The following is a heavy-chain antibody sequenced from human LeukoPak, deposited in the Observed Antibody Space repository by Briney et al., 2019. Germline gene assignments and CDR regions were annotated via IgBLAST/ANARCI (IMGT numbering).Heavy chain of an antibody. CDR1: GYTFTSYD. CDR2: MSPNSGNT. CDR3: ARALRSYDFWSAHYRSYYYYMDV. Sequence: ASVKVSCKASGYTFTSYDINWVRQATGQGLEWMGWMSPNSGNTGYAQKFQGSVTITRNTSISTAYMELSSLRSEDTAVYYCARALRSYDFWSAHYRSYYYYMDVWGKGTTVTVSS. J-gene: IGHJ6*03. D-gene: IGHD3-3*01. V-gene: IGHV1-8*03.